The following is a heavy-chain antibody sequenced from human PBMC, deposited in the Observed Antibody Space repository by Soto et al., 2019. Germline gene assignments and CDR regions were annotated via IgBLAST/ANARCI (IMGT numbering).Heavy chain of an antibody. CDR2: INWNGGST. Sequence: PGGSLRLSCAASGFTFDDYGMSWVRQAPGKGLEWVSGINWNGGSTGYADSVKGRFTISRDNAKNSLYLQMNSLRAEDTALYHCARVTSLYSSSWYAGENADMDVWGKGTTVTVSS. CDR1: GFTFDDYG. D-gene: IGHD6-13*01. J-gene: IGHJ6*03. V-gene: IGHV3-20*01. CDR3: ARVTSLYSSSWYAGENADMDV.